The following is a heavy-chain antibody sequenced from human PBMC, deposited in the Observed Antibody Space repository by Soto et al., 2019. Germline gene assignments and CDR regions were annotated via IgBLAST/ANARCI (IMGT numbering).Heavy chain of an antibody. CDR2: ISSSSITI. CDR3: ARDEIVVPAAIGNYFDY. Sequence: EVQLVESGGGLVQPGGSLRLSFAASGFTFSSYSMNWARQAPGKGLEWVSYISSSSITIYYADSVKGRFTISRDNAKNSLYLQMNSLRAEDTAVYYCARDEIVVPAAIGNYFDYWGQGTLVTVSS. D-gene: IGHD2-2*02. CDR1: GFTFSSYS. V-gene: IGHV3-48*01. J-gene: IGHJ4*02.